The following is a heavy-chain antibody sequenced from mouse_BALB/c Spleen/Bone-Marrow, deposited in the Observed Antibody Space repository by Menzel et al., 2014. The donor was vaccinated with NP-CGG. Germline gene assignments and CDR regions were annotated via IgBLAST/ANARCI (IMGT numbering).Heavy chain of an antibody. D-gene: IGHD2-4*01. J-gene: IGHJ4*01. CDR2: INPYNDDT. CDR1: GYTFTSYV. CDR3: ARGGITNYYGLDY. V-gene: IGHV1-14*01. Sequence: VQLKESGPELVKPGASVMMSCKASGYTFTSYVIHWVEQKPGQGLEWIAYINPYNDDTKYNEKLKGKATLTSDKSSSTASMEFSSLTSEDSAVFYCARGGITNYYGLDYWGQGASVTVSS.